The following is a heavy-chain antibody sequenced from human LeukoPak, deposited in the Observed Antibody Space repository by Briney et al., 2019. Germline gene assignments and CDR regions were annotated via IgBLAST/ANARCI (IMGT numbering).Heavy chain of an antibody. J-gene: IGHJ4*02. V-gene: IGHV4-59*01. CDR3: ARARARATVTTSLFDY. CDR2: IYYSGST. Sequence: SETLSLTCTVSGGSISSYYWSWIRQPPGKGLEWIGYIYYSGSTNYNPSLKSRVTISVDTSKNQFSLTLSSVTAADTAVYYCARARARATVTTSLFDYWGQGTLVTVSS. CDR1: GGSISSYY. D-gene: IGHD4-17*01.